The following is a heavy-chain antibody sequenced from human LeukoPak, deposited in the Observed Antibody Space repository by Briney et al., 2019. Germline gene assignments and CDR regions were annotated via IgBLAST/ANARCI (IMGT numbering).Heavy chain of an antibody. Sequence: SETLSLTCAVYGGSFSGYYWSWIRQPPGKGLEWIGEINHSGSTNYNPSLKSRVTISVDTSRNQFSLKLSSVTAADTAVYYRARVKSHYYDSSGYLGLDYWGQGTLVTVSS. V-gene: IGHV4-34*01. D-gene: IGHD3-22*01. CDR2: INHSGST. CDR1: GGSFSGYY. J-gene: IGHJ4*02. CDR3: ARVKSHYYDSSGYLGLDY.